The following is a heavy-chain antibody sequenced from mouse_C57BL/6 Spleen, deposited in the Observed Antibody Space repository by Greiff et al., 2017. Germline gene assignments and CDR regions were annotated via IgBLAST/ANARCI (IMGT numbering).Heavy chain of an antibody. CDR1: GYTFTSYW. J-gene: IGHJ2*01. CDR3: ARCYDYDEDYFDD. Sequence: QVQLQQPGAELVKPGASVKLSCTASGYTFTSYWMHWVQQRPGQGLEWIGMIHPNSGSTNYNEKFKSRATLTVDKSSSTAYMQLSSLTSEDSAVYYCARCYDYDEDYFDDWGQGTTLTVSS. V-gene: IGHV1-64*01. CDR2: IHPNSGST. D-gene: IGHD2-4*01.